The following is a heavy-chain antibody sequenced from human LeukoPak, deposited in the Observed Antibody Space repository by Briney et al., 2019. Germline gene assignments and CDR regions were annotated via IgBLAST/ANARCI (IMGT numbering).Heavy chain of an antibody. V-gene: IGHV3-74*01. CDR2: INSDGSST. J-gene: IGHJ4*02. CDR3: ARDGGFGELLWISTNYFDY. D-gene: IGHD3-10*01. Sequence: GGSLRLSCAASGFNFNIYWMHWVRQAPGKGLVWVSRINSDGSSTSYADSVKGRFTISRDNAKNTLYVQMNSLRAEDTAVYYCARDGGFGELLWISTNYFDYWGQGTLVTVSS. CDR1: GFNFNIYW.